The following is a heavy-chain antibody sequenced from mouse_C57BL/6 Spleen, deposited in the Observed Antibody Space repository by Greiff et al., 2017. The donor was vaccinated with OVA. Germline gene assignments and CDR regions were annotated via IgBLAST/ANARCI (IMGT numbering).Heavy chain of an antibody. D-gene: IGHD4-1*01. CDR1: GFTFSSYG. Sequence: VQLKQSGGDLVKPGGSLKLSCAASGFTFSSYGMSWVRQTPDKRLEWVATISSGGSYTYYPDSVKGRFTISRDNAKNTLYLQMSSLKSEDTAMYYCARQGAGTENYFDYWGQGTTLTVSS. CDR2: ISSGGSYT. J-gene: IGHJ2*01. CDR3: ARQGAGTENYFDY. V-gene: IGHV5-6*01.